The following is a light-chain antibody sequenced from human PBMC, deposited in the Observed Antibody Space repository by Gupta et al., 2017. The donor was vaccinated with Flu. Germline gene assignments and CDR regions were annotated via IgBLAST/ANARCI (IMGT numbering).Light chain of an antibody. V-gene: IGLV2-14*01. CDR2: EVS. CDR1: SRDVGGYNY. CDR3: SSYTSNSNYV. Sequence: QSALTQPASVSGSPGQSITISCTGTSRDVGGYNYVSWYQQHPGQAPKLMISEVSNRPSGVSSRFSGSKSGNTASLTISGLQAEDEADDYCSSYTSNSNYVFGTGTKVAVL. J-gene: IGLJ1*01.